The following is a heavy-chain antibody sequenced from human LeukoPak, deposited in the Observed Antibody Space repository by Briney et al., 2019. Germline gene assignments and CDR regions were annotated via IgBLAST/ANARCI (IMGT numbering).Heavy chain of an antibody. CDR3: ARAGQYCSSTSCYGY. CDR1: GGTFSSYA. J-gene: IGHJ4*02. V-gene: IGHV1-69*05. D-gene: IGHD2-2*01. CDR2: IIPIFGTA. Sequence: ASVKVSCKASGGTFSSYAISWVRQAPGQGLEWMGGIIPIFGTANYAQKFQGRVTITTDESTSTAYMELSSLRSEDTAVYYCARAGQYCSSTSCYGYWGQGTLVTVSS.